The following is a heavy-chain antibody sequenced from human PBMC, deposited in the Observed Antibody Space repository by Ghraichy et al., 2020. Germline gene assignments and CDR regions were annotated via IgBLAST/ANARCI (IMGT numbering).Heavy chain of an antibody. CDR1: GFTFSTYP. Sequence: GGSLRLSCAASGFTFSTYPMHWVRQAPGKGLEWLAIRSYDGSNEYYADSVKGRFTVSRDNSKNTLYLQMNSLRPEDTALYYCARDQTRKRDCSSPACYKLPFYYFYMDVWGKGTTVTVSS. V-gene: IGHV3-30-3*01. D-gene: IGHD2-2*02. CDR3: ARDQTRKRDCSSPACYKLPFYYFYMDV. CDR2: RSYDGSNE. J-gene: IGHJ6*03.